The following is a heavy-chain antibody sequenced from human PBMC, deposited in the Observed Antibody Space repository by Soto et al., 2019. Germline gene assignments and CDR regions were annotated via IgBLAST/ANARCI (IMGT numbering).Heavy chain of an antibody. CDR3: ARDNIVSKGYGMDV. J-gene: IGHJ6*02. V-gene: IGHV4-4*07. Sequence: QVQLQESGPGLVKPSETLSLTCTVSGASISNAYWSWIRQAAGKRLEWIGRIHSSGTFNYNPSLKSRVSISRDTSKKQISLKLTSVTAADTAVYYCARDNIVSKGYGMDVWGQGTTVTVSS. D-gene: IGHD5-12*01. CDR1: GASISNAY. CDR2: IHSSGTF.